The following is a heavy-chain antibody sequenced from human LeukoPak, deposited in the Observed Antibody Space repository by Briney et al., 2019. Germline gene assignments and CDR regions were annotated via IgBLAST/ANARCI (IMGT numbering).Heavy chain of an antibody. J-gene: IGHJ4*02. V-gene: IGHV4-34*01. Sequence: SETLSLTCAVYGGPFSGYYWSWIRQPPGKGLEWIGEINHSGSTNYNPSLKSRDTISVDTSKNQFSLKLSSVTAADTAVYYCARVVGQLVDYWGQGTLVTVSS. CDR1: GGPFSGYY. D-gene: IGHD6-6*01. CDR3: ARVVGQLVDY. CDR2: INHSGST.